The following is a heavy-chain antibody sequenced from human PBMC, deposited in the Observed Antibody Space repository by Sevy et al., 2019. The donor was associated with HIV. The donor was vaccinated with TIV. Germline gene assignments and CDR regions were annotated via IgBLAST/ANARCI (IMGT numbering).Heavy chain of an antibody. J-gene: IGHJ4*02. CDR1: GYTFTSYD. CDR2: MNPNTDNT. Sequence: ASVKVSCKASGYTFTSYDISWVRQATGQGLEWMGWMNPNTDNTDYAQKFQGRVTMTRNTSISTAYMELSSLRSEDTAVYYCARGRLTRIGFDYWGQGTLVTVSS. V-gene: IGHV1-8*01. CDR3: ARGRLTRIGFDY. D-gene: IGHD4-4*01.